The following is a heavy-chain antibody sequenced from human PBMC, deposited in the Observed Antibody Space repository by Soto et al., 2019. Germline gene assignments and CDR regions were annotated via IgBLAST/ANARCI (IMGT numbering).Heavy chain of an antibody. CDR1: GGSISNYY. D-gene: IGHD3-10*01. Sequence: QVRLQESGPGLVKPSETLSLTCTVSGGSISNYYWSWIRQPPGKGPQWIGFVYHSGTTNYNPSLASRVTVPLDPSKNPRSLKLRSLTAADTAQYYCATRPPGGARVGAFDYWSQGTLGTVSS. V-gene: IGHV4-59*01. CDR2: VYHSGTT. J-gene: IGHJ4*02. CDR3: ATRPPGGARVGAFDY.